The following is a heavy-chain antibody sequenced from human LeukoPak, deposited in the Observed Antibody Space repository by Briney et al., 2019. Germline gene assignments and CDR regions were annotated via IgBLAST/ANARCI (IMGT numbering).Heavy chain of an antibody. D-gene: IGHD6-13*01. J-gene: IGHJ4*02. CDR1: GFTFSSYA. CDR3: ALSSSWYGGFFDY. Sequence: GGSLRLSCAASGFTFSSYAMSWVRQAPGKGLEWVSALSGSGGSTYYADSVKGRFTISRDNSKNTLYLQMNSLRAEDTAVYYCALSSSWYGGFFDYWGQGTLVTVSS. V-gene: IGHV3-23*01. CDR2: LSGSGGST.